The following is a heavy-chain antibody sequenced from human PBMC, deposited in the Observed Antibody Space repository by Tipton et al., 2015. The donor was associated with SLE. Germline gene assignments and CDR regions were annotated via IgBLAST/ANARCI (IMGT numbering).Heavy chain of an antibody. D-gene: IGHD1-7*01. CDR1: GFTFSTYA. J-gene: IGHJ2*01. CDR2: TYSGGPT. Sequence: SLRLSCAASGFTFSTYAMNWVRQAPGKGLEWVSVTYSGGPTYYADSVKGQFTISRDNSKNTVYLQLSSLRAEDTATYYCVKDGPRYWNYDYYFDLWGRGTLVTVSS. CDR3: VKDGPRYWNYDYYFDL. V-gene: IGHV3-23*03.